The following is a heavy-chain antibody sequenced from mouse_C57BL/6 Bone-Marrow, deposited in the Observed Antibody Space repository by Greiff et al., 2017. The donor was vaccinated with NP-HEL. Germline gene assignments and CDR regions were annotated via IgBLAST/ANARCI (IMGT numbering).Heavy chain of an antibody. D-gene: IGHD1-1*01. CDR1: GYTFTSYW. Sequence: QVQLQQPGAEFVKPGASVKMSCKASGYTFTSYWITWVKQRPGQGLEWIGDIYPGSGSTNYNEKVKSKVTLSVDTASSTAYMQLSRLTSEDSAVNYSERPSCYGNSYWFAYWGQGTLVTVSA. CDR3: ERPSCYGNSYWFAY. V-gene: IGHV1-55*01. CDR2: IYPGSGST. J-gene: IGHJ3*01.